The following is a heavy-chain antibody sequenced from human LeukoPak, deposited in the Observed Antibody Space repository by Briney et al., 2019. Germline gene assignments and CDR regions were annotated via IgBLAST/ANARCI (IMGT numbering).Heavy chain of an antibody. V-gene: IGHV3-23*01. CDR1: GFTFSSYA. D-gene: IGHD6-13*01. J-gene: IGHJ4*02. CDR3: VRGRYSSSWYYY. CDR2: ISGSGGST. Sequence: GGSLRLSCAASGFTFSSYAMSWVRQAPGKGLEWVSAISGSGGSTYYADSVKGRFTISRDNSKNTLYLQMNSLTAEDTAVYYCVRGRYSSSWYYYWGQGTLVTVSS.